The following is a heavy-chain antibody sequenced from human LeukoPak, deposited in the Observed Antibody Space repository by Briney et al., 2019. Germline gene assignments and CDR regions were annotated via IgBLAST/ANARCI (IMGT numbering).Heavy chain of an antibody. CDR3: ARDLYYYDSSGLEFGY. V-gene: IGHV3-33*01. Sequence: GGSLRLSCAASGFTFSSYGMHWVRQAPGKGLEWVAIIWYDGNNKYYADSVKGRLTISRDNSKNTLYLQMNSLRAEDTAVYYCARDLYYYDSSGLEFGYWGQGTLVTVSS. CDR2: IWYDGNNK. D-gene: IGHD3-22*01. CDR1: GFTFSSYG. J-gene: IGHJ4*02.